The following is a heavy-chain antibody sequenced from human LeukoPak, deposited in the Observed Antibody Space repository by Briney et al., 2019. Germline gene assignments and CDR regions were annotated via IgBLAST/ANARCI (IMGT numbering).Heavy chain of an antibody. J-gene: IGHJ6*02. CDR2: IDPSGGGT. CDR1: GYTFTSYY. D-gene: IGHD6-25*01. Sequence: ASVTVSFKASGYTFTSYYIHWMRRAPGQGLEWLGLIDPSGGGTTYAQNFQGRVTMTRDTSTSTVYMELSSLRSEDTAVYYCATWGSSGSPLPSMDVWGQGTTVTVSS. V-gene: IGHV1-46*01. CDR3: ATWGSSGSPLPSMDV.